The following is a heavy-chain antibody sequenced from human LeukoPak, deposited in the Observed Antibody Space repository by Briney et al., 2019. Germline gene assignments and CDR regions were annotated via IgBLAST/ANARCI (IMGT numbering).Heavy chain of an antibody. CDR2: IHYSGST. J-gene: IGHJ4*02. V-gene: IGHV4-59*01. CDR1: GGSISGYS. Sequence: SETLSLTCTVSGGSISGYSWSWIRHPPGKGLEWIGNIHYSGSTNYNPSLMSRVTISVDRSKNHFSLKLSSVTAADTAVYYCARRQTSSSSIYFDFWGQGTLVTVSS. CDR3: ARRQTSSSSIYFDF. D-gene: IGHD6-6*01.